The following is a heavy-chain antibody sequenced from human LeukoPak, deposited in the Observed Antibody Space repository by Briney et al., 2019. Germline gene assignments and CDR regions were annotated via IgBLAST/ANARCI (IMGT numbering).Heavy chain of an antibody. CDR1: GGSFSGYY. CDR3: ARGKPRGTYYYCSGSSFDY. Sequence: PSETLSLTCAVYGGSFSGYYWSWIRQPPGKGLEWIGEIIHSRSTNYNPSLKSRVTISVDTSKNQFSLKLSSVTAADTAVYYCARGKPRGTYYYCSGSSFDYWGQGTLVTVSS. CDR2: IIHSRST. V-gene: IGHV4-34*01. D-gene: IGHD3-10*01. J-gene: IGHJ4*02.